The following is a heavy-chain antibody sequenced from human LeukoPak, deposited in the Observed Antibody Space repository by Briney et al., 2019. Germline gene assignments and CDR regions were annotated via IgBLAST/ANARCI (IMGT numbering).Heavy chain of an antibody. J-gene: IGHJ4*02. CDR2: IEPDGSKT. Sequence: PGGSLRLSCAASRFTFTNYRMGWVRQAPGKGLEWVANIEPDGSKTYYVGSVRGRFTISRDNAKNLLYLHMNSLRVEDTAVYYCARITGTFDYWGQGTLVTVSS. CDR1: RFTFTNYR. V-gene: IGHV3-7*01. CDR3: ARITGTFDY. D-gene: IGHD1-20*01.